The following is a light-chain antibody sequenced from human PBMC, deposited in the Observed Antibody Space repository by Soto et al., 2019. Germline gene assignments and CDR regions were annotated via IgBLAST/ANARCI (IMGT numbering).Light chain of an antibody. V-gene: IGLV1-44*01. CDR1: SSSIGSNS. J-gene: IGLJ1*01. CDR2: TNN. CDR3: AAWDGSLNVYV. Sequence: QSVLTQPPSASGTPGQRVTISCSGSSSSIGSNSVNWYQQLPRTAPKVLIYTNNQRPSGVPDRLSGSKSGTSASLAISGLQSEDEADYYCAAWDGSLNVYVFVTGTKVTVL.